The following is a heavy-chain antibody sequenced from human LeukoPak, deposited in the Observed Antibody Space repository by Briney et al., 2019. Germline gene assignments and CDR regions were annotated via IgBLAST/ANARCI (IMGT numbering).Heavy chain of an antibody. D-gene: IGHD5-12*01. CDR3: AREGGGYIGYDAHSDC. J-gene: IGHJ4*02. CDR2: ISAYNGNS. Sequence: WASVKVSCKASGYIFTNYGINWVRQAPGQGLEWMGWISAYNGNSNYAQKLQGRVTMTTDTTTSTAYMELTSLRSDDTAVYFCAREGGGYIGYDAHSDCWGQGTLVTVSS. V-gene: IGHV1-18*01. CDR1: GYIFTNYG.